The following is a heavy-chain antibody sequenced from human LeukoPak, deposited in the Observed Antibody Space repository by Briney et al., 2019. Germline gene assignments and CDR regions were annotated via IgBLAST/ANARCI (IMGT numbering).Heavy chain of an antibody. CDR1: GYTFTGYY. Sequence: ASVKVSCKASGYTFTGYYMHWVRQAPGQGLEWMGWINPNSGGTNYAQKFQGRVTMTRDTSISTAYMELSSLRSEDTAVYYCARVVRGNSVFDYWGQGTLVTVSS. CDR3: ARVVRGNSVFDY. J-gene: IGHJ4*02. D-gene: IGHD4-23*01. V-gene: IGHV1-2*02. CDR2: INPNSGGT.